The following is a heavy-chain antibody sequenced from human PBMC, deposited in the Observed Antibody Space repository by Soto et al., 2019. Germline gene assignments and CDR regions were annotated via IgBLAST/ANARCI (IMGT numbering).Heavy chain of an antibody. CDR2: IDPSDSYT. V-gene: IGHV5-10-1*01. J-gene: IGHJ4*02. Sequence: PGESLKISCKGSGYSFTSYWISWVRQMPGKGLEWMGRIDPSDSYTNYSPSFQGHVTISADKSISTAYLQWSSLKASDTAMYYCARRYYGSGSYYTSGTFDYWGLGTLVTVSS. D-gene: IGHD3-10*01. CDR3: ARRYYGSGSYYTSGTFDY. CDR1: GYSFTSYW.